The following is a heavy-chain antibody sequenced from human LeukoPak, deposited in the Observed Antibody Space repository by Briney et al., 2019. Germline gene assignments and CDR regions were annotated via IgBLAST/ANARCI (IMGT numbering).Heavy chain of an antibody. V-gene: IGHV4-34*01. CDR1: GGSFSGYY. CDR2: INHSGST. CDR3: ARGLAYYDYIWGSYRYRPHFDY. Sequence: SETLSLTCAVYGGSFSGYYWSWIRLPPGKGLEWIGEINHSGSTNYNPSLKSRVTISVDTSKNQFSLKLSSVTAADTAVYYCARGLAYYDYIWGSYRYRPHFDYWGQGTLVTVSS. D-gene: IGHD3-16*02. J-gene: IGHJ4*02.